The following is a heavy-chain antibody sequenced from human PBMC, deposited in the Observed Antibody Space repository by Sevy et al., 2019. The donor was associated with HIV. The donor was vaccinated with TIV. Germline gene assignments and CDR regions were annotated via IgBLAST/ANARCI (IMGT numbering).Heavy chain of an antibody. CDR1: GFTFSGSA. Sequence: GSLRLSCAASGFTFSGSAMHWVRQASGKGLEWVGRIRSKANSYATAYAASVKGRFTISRDDSKNTAYLQMNSLKTEDTAVYYCTRRGYDILTGYSYLEEDYWGQGTLVTVSS. V-gene: IGHV3-73*01. D-gene: IGHD3-9*01. CDR3: TRRGYDILTGYSYLEEDY. J-gene: IGHJ4*02. CDR2: IRSKANSYAT.